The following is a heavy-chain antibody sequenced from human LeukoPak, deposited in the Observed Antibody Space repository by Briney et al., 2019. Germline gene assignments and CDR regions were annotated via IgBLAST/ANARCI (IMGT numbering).Heavy chain of an antibody. D-gene: IGHD6-13*01. V-gene: IGHV1-58*01. J-gene: IGHJ5*02. CDR2: IVVGSGNT. CDR3: AALGGSSWSTWFDP. Sequence: VASVKVSCKASGFTFTSSAVQWVRQARGQRREWIGWIVVGSGNTNYAQKFQERVTITRDMSTSTAYMELSSLRSEDTAVYYCAALGGSSWSTWFDPWGQGTLVTVSS. CDR1: GFTFTSSA.